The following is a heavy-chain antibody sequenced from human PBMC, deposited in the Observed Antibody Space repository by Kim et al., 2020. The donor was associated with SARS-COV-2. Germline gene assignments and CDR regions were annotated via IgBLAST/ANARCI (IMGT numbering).Heavy chain of an antibody. CDR3: AKGYCSGGSCYDY. D-gene: IGHD2-15*01. V-gene: IGHV3-30*18. Sequence: GGSLRLSCAASGFTFSSYGMHWVRQAPGKGLEWVAVISYDGSNKYYADSVKGRFTISRDNSKNTLYLQMNSLRAEDTAVYYCAKGYCSGGSCYDYWGQGTLVTVSS. CDR2: ISYDGSNK. J-gene: IGHJ4*02. CDR1: GFTFSSYG.